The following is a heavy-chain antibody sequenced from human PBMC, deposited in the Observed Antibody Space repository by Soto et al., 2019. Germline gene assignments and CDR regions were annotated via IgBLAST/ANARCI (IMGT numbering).Heavy chain of an antibody. Sequence: QVQLVESGGGVVQPGRSLRLSCAASGFTFSSYAMHWVRQAPGKGLEGVAVISYDGSNKYYADSVKGRFTSSRDNSKNTLYLQMHSLRAEDTAVYYCARASSGWMIDYWGQGTLVTVSS. J-gene: IGHJ4*02. CDR2: ISYDGSNK. CDR3: ARASSGWMIDY. D-gene: IGHD6-19*01. CDR1: GFTFSSYA. V-gene: IGHV3-30-3*01.